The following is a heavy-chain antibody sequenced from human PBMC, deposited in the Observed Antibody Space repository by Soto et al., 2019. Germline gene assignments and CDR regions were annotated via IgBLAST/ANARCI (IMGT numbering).Heavy chain of an antibody. CDR2: VYYTGST. D-gene: IGHD3-16*01. CDR3: ARDWGGSNYFDY. CDR1: GGSVNTFY. J-gene: IGHJ4*02. V-gene: IGHV4-59*02. Sequence: SETLSLTCTASGGSVNTFYWSWIRQPPGKGLEWVGHVYYTGSTDYNPSLKSRVTISVDTTKNEVSLKLNSVTTADTAVYFCARDWGGSNYFDYWGQGTLVAVSS.